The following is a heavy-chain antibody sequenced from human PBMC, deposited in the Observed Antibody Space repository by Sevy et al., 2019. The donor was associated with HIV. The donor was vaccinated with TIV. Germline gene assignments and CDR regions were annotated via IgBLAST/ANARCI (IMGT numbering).Heavy chain of an antibody. V-gene: IGHV3-7*01. CDR3: ARGHYGMDV. CDR1: GFTFMDYW. J-gene: IGHJ6*02. Sequence: GGSLRLSCAASGFTFMDYWMSWVRQAPGKGLEWVANIKKDGSDKYYVDSVNGRFTISRDNAKKSVYLQMNSLRVDDAAVYFCARGHYGMDVWGQGTTVTVSS. CDR2: IKKDGSDK.